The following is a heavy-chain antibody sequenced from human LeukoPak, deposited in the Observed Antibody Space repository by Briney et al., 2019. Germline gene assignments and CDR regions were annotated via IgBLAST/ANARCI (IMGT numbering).Heavy chain of an antibody. J-gene: IGHJ5*02. V-gene: IGHV3-23*01. D-gene: IGHD3-22*01. CDR1: GFTFSDYY. CDR2: ISGSGGST. Sequence: GGSLRLSCAASGFTFSDYYMSWIRQAPGKGLEWVSAISGSGGSTYYADSVKGRFTISRDNSKNTLYLQMNSLRAEDTAVYYCAREVYYYDSSGYYYSSWGQGTLVTVSS. CDR3: AREVYYYDSSGYYYSS.